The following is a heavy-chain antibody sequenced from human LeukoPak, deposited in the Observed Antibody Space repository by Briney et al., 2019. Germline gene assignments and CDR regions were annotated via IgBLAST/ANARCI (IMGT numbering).Heavy chain of an antibody. D-gene: IGHD3-22*01. CDR1: GDSISSSTYY. Sequence: PSETLSLTCTVSGDSISSSTYYWVWIRQPPGKGLEWIGSTHYSGSSYYNPSLKSRVAISADTSKSQFSLRLTSVTAADTAVYYCAKLYSTAYYYGGNYYAMDVWGQGTTVTVSS. J-gene: IGHJ6*02. V-gene: IGHV4-39*07. CDR2: THYSGSS. CDR3: AKLYSTAYYYGGNYYAMDV.